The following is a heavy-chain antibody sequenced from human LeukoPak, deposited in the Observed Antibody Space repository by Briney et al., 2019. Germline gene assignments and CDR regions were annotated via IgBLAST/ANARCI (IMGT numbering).Heavy chain of an antibody. CDR3: ARGRGSSARLGYSYFYIDV. D-gene: IGHD1-26*01. CDR2: MNTNTGNP. CDR1: GYTFTNYG. Sequence: ASVKVSCKAFGYTFTNYGINWVRQAPGQGLEWMGWMNTNTGNPTYAQGFTGQFVFSLETSVSTAYLQISSLKAEDTAMYYCARGRGSSARLGYSYFYIDVWGKGTTVTVSS. J-gene: IGHJ6*03. V-gene: IGHV7-4-1*02.